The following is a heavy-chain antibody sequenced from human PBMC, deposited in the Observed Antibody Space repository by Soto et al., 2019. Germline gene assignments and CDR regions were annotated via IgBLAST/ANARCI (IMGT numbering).Heavy chain of an antibody. CDR3: AKETAMVIFDP. J-gene: IGHJ5*02. Sequence: LRLSCAVSGFTFSNHAMSWVRQVPGKGLEWVSAISGSGGSTYYADSVKGRFTISRDNSKNTLYLQMNSLRAEDTAVYYCAKETAMVIFDPWGQGTLVTVSS. D-gene: IGHD5-18*01. V-gene: IGHV3-23*01. CDR2: ISGSGGST. CDR1: GFTFSNHA.